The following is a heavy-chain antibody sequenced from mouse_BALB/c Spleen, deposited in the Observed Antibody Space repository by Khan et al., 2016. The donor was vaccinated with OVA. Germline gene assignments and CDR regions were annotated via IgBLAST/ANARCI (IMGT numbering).Heavy chain of an antibody. CDR2: ISYSGST. V-gene: IGHV3-2*02. Sequence: EVQLVETGPGLVKPSQSLSLTCTVTGYSITSDYAWNGIRQFPGNKLEWMGNISYSGSTNYNPALKSRITITRDTSKNKFFLQLNTVTTEDTATYYCARDGSRYTYAMDYWGQGTSVTVSS. D-gene: IGHD2-3*01. CDR1: GYSITSDYA. CDR3: ARDGSRYTYAMDY. J-gene: IGHJ4*01.